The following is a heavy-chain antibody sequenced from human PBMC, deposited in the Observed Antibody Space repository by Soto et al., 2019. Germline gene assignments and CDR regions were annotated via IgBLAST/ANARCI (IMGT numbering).Heavy chain of an antibody. CDR1: GFCFGDHY. V-gene: IGHV3-72*01. Sequence: PGGSLRLSCAASGFCFGDHYMEWVRQAPGKGLEWVGRTRNKVYSYTTVYAASFRGRFTISRGDSGDALYLQMGSLKTDETAVYFCVTSILCSKWSPFDSWGQGTLVTVSS. J-gene: IGHJ4*02. D-gene: IGHD2-15*01. CDR3: VTSILCSKWSPFDS. CDR2: TRNKVYSYTT.